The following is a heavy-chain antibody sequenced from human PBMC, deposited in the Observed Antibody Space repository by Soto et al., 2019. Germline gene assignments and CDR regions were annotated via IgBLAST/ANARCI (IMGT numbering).Heavy chain of an antibody. V-gene: IGHV3-7*01. J-gene: IGHJ3*02. Sequence: GGSLRLSCAASGFTFSSYWMSWVRQAPGKGLEWVANIKQDGSEKYYVDSVKGRFTISRDNAKNSLYLQMNSLRAEDTAVYYCASVLRYFDWLSTDAFDIWSQGTMVTVSS. CDR3: ASVLRYFDWLSTDAFDI. CDR1: GFTFSSYW. CDR2: IKQDGSEK. D-gene: IGHD3-9*01.